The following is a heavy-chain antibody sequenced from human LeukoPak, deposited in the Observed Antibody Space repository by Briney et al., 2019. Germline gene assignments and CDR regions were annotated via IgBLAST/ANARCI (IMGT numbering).Heavy chain of an antibody. V-gene: IGHV1-69*06. CDR3: ASYRSSYGDYRDY. CDR2: IIPIFGTA. Sequence: ASVKVSCKASGCTFSSYAISWVRQAPGQGLEGMGGIIPIFGTANYAQKFQGRLTITADKSTSTAYMDLSSLRSEETAVYYCASYRSSYGDYRDYWGQGTLVTVSS. J-gene: IGHJ4*02. CDR1: GCTFSSYA. D-gene: IGHD4-17*01.